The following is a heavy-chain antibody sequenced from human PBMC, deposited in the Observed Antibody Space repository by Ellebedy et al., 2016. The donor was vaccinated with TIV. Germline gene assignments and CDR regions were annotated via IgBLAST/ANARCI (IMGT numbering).Heavy chain of an antibody. CDR3: ANLGGDYYGSGSYNCFDS. D-gene: IGHD3-10*01. CDR1: GFTFGSYG. CDR2: IRYDGSYK. V-gene: IGHV3-30*02. Sequence: GESLKISCAASGFTFGSYGMHWVRQAPGKGLEWVAFIRYDGSYKTYGDSVKGRFTISRDHVKNILYLQMISLKPQDTAVYFCANLGGDYYGSGSYNCFDSWGQGTLVTVSS. J-gene: IGHJ4*02.